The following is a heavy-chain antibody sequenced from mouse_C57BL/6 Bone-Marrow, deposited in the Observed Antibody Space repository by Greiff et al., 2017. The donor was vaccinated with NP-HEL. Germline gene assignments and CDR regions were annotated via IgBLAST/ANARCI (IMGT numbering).Heavy chain of an antibody. J-gene: IGHJ1*03. V-gene: IGHV7-1*01. Sequence: EVHLVESGGGLVQSGRSLRLSCATSGFTFSDFYMEWVRQAPGKGLEWIAASRNKANDYTTEYSASVKGRFIVSRDTSKSILYLQMNALRAEDTAIYYCARDVYYGSSLWYFDVWGTGTTVTVSS. CDR1: GFTFSDFY. CDR3: ARDVYYGSSLWYFDV. D-gene: IGHD1-1*01. CDR2: SRNKANDYTT.